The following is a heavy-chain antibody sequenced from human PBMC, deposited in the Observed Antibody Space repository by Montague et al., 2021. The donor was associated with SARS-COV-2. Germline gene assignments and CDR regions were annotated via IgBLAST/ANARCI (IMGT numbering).Heavy chain of an antibody. J-gene: IGHJ2*01. CDR2: ISYSGST. V-gene: IGHV4-61*01. D-gene: IGHD2-2*03. CDR3: ARIGYESVGDHYIYPD. Sequence: SETLSLTCTVSGASVRSGSSHWSWIRQPPGKGLEWIGYISYSGSTYYNPSLKSRGTISVDTSKNQFSLKLMSATAADTAAYYCARIGYESVGDHYIYPDWGRGTRVPVSS. CDR1: GASVRSGSSH.